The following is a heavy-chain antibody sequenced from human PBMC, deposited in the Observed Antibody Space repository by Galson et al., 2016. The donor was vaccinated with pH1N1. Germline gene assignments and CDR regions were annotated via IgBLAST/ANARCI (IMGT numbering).Heavy chain of an antibody. CDR3: TRDGTDWSNNIDF. CDR1: GYTFSAFW. CDR2: ISSDGTET. Sequence: SLRLSCAGSGYTFSAFWMHWVRQVPGKGLEWISRISSDGTETFYVDAVKGRFTISGDNAKNTLYLQMTGLTVDDTAIYYCTRDGTDWSNNIDFWGQGTLVTVSS. D-gene: IGHD3-9*01. V-gene: IGHV3-74*01. J-gene: IGHJ4*01.